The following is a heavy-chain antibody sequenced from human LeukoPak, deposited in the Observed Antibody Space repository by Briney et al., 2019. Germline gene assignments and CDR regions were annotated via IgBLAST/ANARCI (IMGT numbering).Heavy chain of an antibody. V-gene: IGHV3-23*01. D-gene: IGHD6-19*01. CDR1: GLTFKNFA. CDR3: TIDLMSGFSSGWCFGY. J-gene: IGHJ4*02. Sequence: GGSLRLYCAASGLTFKNFAMSWVRQAQGKGLEWLAVTSGDEDSTHYADSVRGHFVISTDNSKTTSFLHMNSLRAEDTAVYYCTIDLMSGFSSGWCFGYWGQGTLVTVSS. CDR2: TSGDEDST.